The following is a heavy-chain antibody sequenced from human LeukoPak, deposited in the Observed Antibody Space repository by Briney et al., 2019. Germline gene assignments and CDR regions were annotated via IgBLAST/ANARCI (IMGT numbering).Heavy chain of an antibody. V-gene: IGHV4-34*01. D-gene: IGHD3-10*01. CDR3: ARGPLYYLGAFDI. Sequence: PSETLSLTCAVYGGSFSGHYWSWIRQPPGKGLEWIGEISHSGSTYYNPSLKSRVTILVDMSKNQFSLRLSSVTAADTAVYYCARGPLYYLGAFDIWGQGTMVTVSS. CDR2: ISHSGST. J-gene: IGHJ3*02. CDR1: GGSFSGHY.